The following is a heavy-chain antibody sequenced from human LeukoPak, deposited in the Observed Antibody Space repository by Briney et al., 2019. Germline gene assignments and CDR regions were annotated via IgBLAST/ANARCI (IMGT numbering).Heavy chain of an antibody. J-gene: IGHJ4*02. Sequence: ASVKVSCKASGYTFSSFGINWVRQAPAQGLEWMGWISAYDGSTNYTQKFQGRVTMATDTSTTTAYMELRSLRPDDTAVYYCARDKDNWAPHFFGYWGQGTLVTVSS. CDR2: ISAYDGST. D-gene: IGHD1-20*01. V-gene: IGHV1-18*01. CDR3: ARDKDNWAPHFFGY. CDR1: GYTFSSFG.